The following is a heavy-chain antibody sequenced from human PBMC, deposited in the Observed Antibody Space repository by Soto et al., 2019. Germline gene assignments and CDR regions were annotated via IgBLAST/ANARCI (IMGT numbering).Heavy chain of an antibody. Sequence: ASVKVSCKASGFSFTGYYIHWLRQAPGQGLEWMGWINAHSGGTEYAQKFQGRVTLTRDTSIATAYLTLTSLTSDDTALYYCAKDLTRQPAYLSVSCGQGTQLTV. CDR1: GFSFTGYY. CDR2: INAHSGGT. CDR3: AKDLTRQPAYLSVS. D-gene: IGHD3-16*01. J-gene: IGHJ5*02. V-gene: IGHV1-2*02.